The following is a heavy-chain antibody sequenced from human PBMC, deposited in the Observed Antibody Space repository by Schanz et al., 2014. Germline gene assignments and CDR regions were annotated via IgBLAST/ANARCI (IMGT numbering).Heavy chain of an antibody. Sequence: EVQLVESGGGLVKPGGSLRLSCATSGLTFTSAWMSWVRQAPGKGLEWVSYVSRSTPDIYYADSVKGRFTMSRDNAKNTLFLQMNSLRAEDTAVYYCARKVVATIGGYYDNWGQGTLVIVSS. J-gene: IGHJ4*02. CDR3: ARKVVATIGGYYDN. CDR2: VSRSTPDI. CDR1: GLTFTSAW. V-gene: IGHV3-48*01. D-gene: IGHD5-12*01.